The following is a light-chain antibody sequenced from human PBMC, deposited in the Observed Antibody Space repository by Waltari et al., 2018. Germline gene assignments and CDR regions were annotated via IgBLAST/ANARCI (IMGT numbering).Light chain of an antibody. V-gene: IGLV1-47*01. CDR1: GSNIGSNY. CDR2: RNE. J-gene: IGLJ3*02. CDR3: TSWDDSLNAWV. Sequence: QSVLTQPPSASGTPGQTVSVSCSGSGSNIGSNYAYWYQHDPGTAPQLLIYRNEQRPSGVPDRFSGSKSGTSASLAISGLRSEDEADYFCTSWDDSLNAWVFGGGTKLTVL.